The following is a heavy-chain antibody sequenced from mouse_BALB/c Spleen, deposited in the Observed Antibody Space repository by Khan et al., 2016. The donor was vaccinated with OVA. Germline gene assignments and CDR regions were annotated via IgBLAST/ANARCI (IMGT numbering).Heavy chain of an antibody. Sequence: QIQLVQSGPELKKPGETVKISCKASGYTFTNYRMNWMKQAPGKGLKWMGWINTYTGEPTYGVDFKGRFAFSLETSASTAYLQINNLKNEDMATYFCARESSYWYFDVWGAGTTVTVSS. D-gene: IGHD1-1*01. CDR2: INTYTGEP. J-gene: IGHJ1*01. V-gene: IGHV9-1*02. CDR1: GYTFTNYR. CDR3: ARESSYWYFDV.